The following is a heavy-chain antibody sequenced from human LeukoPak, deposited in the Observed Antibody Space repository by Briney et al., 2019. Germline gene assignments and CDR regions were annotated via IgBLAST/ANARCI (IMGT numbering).Heavy chain of an antibody. CDR2: IYRDGTT. D-gene: IGHD2-15*01. CDR1: GFTVSSSY. Sequence: GGSLRLSCAASGFTVSSSYMNWVRQVPGKGLEWVSVIYRDGTTYYADSVKGRFTISRDNSKNMLYLQMNSLRAEDTAMYYCARNKRMTPNDAFDIWGQGTVVTVSS. J-gene: IGHJ3*02. V-gene: IGHV3-53*01. CDR3: ARNKRMTPNDAFDI.